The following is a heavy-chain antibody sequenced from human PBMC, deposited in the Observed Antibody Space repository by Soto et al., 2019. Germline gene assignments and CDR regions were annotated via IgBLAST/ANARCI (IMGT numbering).Heavy chain of an antibody. CDR1: GYTFSSYG. CDR3: ARGGYCSGGTCYPLHY. CDR2: ISAYNGKR. V-gene: IGHV1-18*01. J-gene: IGHJ4*02. Sequence: QVQLVQSGAEVKKPGASVKVSCKASGYTFSSYGFSWVRQAPGQGLEWMGWISAYNGKRNYAQKLQGRVTMTXXTXTXXAYMELRSLGSDDTAVYYCARGGYCSGGTCYPLHYWGQGTLVTVSS. D-gene: IGHD2-15*01.